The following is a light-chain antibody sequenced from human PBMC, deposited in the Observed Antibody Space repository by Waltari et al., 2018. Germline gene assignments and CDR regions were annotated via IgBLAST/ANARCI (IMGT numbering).Light chain of an antibody. CDR1: ALPTKY. V-gene: IGLV3-10*01. CDR2: DDN. Sequence: SYELTQPPSVSVSPGQTARITCSGDALPTKYAYWYQQKSGQAPVLVIYDDNKRPSGIPERFSGSSSGTMATLTISGAQVEDEADYYCYSTDSSGNRVFGGGTKLTVL. CDR3: YSTDSSGNRV. J-gene: IGLJ2*01.